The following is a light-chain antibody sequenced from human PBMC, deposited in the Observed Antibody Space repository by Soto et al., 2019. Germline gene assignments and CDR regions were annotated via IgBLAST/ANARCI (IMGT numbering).Light chain of an antibody. CDR3: QQRSNWPRT. V-gene: IGKV3D-20*02. J-gene: IGKJ1*01. CDR1: QSVSSSY. CDR2: DAS. Sequence: EIVLTQSPGTLSLSPGERATLSCRASQSVSSSYLAWYQQKPGQAPRLLIYDASNMATGIPARFSGSGSGTDFTLTISSLEPEDFAVYYCQQRSNWPRTFGQGTKVDIK.